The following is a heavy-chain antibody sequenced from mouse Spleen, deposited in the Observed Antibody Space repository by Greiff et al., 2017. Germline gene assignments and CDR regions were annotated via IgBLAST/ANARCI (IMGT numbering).Heavy chain of an antibody. CDR1: GYTFTDYY. D-gene: IGHD2-10*01. V-gene: IGHV1-26*01. Sequence: EVQLQQSGPELVKPGASVKISCKASGYTFTDYYMNWVKQSHGKSLEWIGDINPNNGGTSYNQKFKGKATLTVDKSSSTAYMELRSLTSEDSAVYYCAIAYYGGGAMDYWGQGTSVTVSS. CDR3: AIAYYGGGAMDY. CDR2: INPNNGGT. J-gene: IGHJ4*01.